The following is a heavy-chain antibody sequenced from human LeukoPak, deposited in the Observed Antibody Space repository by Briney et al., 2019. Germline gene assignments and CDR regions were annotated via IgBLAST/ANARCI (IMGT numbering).Heavy chain of an antibody. CDR2: TSGSGGST. CDR1: GFTFSSYA. V-gene: IGHV3-23*01. Sequence: GGSLRLSCAASGFTFSSYAMSWVRQAPGKGLEWVSSTSGSGGSTYYADSVKGRFTISRDNSKNTLYLQMNSLRAADTAVYYCANARSGWYRFDYGGQGTLVTVPS. J-gene: IGHJ4*02. D-gene: IGHD6-19*01. CDR3: ANARSGWYRFDY.